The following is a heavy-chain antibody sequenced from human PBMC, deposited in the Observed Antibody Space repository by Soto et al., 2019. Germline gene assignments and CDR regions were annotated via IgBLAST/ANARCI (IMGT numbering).Heavy chain of an antibody. D-gene: IGHD4-17*01. Sequence: EVQLVESGGDLVQPGGSLRLSCAGSGFTFSTYSMSWVRQAPGKGLEWVADIKPDGNEKYYVDSVKGRFTISRDNAKKSVYLQMNSLRDDDTAVYYCAKCRLVTTAYDAFDIWGQGTVVTVSS. CDR3: AKCRLVTTAYDAFDI. CDR1: GFTFSTYS. CDR2: IKPDGNEK. J-gene: IGHJ3*02. V-gene: IGHV3-7*01.